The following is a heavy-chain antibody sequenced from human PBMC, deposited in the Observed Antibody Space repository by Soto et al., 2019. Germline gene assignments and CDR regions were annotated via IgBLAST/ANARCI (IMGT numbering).Heavy chain of an antibody. V-gene: IGHV4-30-4*01. J-gene: IGHJ4*02. D-gene: IGHD6-19*01. CDR1: GGSISSGNYY. Sequence: KTSETLSLTCTVSGGSISSGNYYWSWIRQPPGKGLEWIGYIYYSGSTYYNPSLKSRVTISVDTSKNQFSLKLSSVTAADTAVYYCARGDSSGWYYFDYWGQGTLVTVSS. CDR3: ARGDSSGWYYFDY. CDR2: IYYSGST.